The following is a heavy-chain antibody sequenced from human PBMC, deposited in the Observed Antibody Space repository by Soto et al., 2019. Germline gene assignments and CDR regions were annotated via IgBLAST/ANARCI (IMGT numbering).Heavy chain of an antibody. V-gene: IGHV3-13*01. D-gene: IGHD3-22*01. CDR1: GFTFSSYD. J-gene: IGHJ3*02. Sequence: GGSLRLSCAASGFTFSSYDMHWVRQATGKGLEWVSAIGTAGDTYYPGSVKGRFTISRENAKNSLYLQMNSLRAGDTAVYYCARAQGTLRDSSGYSNDAFDIWGQGTMVTVSS. CDR3: ARAQGTLRDSSGYSNDAFDI. CDR2: IGTAGDT.